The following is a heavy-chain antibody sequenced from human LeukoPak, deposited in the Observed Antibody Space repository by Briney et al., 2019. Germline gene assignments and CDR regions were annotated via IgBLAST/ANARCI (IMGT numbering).Heavy chain of an antibody. Sequence: GGSLRLSCAASGFTFSSYWMHWVRQAPGKGLVWVSRINPDGSTTSYADSVKGRFTVSRDSAKNTLYLQMNSLRAEDTAVYYCARVSVGRYYFDNWGQGTPVTVS. CDR1: GFTFSSYW. J-gene: IGHJ4*02. CDR3: ARVSVGRYYFDN. V-gene: IGHV3-74*01. CDR2: INPDGSTT. D-gene: IGHD3-3*02.